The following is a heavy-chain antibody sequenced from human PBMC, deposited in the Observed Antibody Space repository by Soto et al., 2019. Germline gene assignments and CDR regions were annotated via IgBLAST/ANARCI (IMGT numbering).Heavy chain of an antibody. Sequence: GGSLRLSCAASGFTFSNAWMSWVRQAPGKGLEWVGRIKSKTDGGTTDYAAPVKGRFTISRDDSKNTLYLQMNSLKTEDTAVYYCTTTQTDLYCGGDCYAFDIWGQGTMVTVSS. CDR3: TTTQTDLYCGGDCYAFDI. J-gene: IGHJ3*02. CDR1: GFTFSNAW. V-gene: IGHV3-15*01. D-gene: IGHD2-21*02. CDR2: IKSKTDGGTT.